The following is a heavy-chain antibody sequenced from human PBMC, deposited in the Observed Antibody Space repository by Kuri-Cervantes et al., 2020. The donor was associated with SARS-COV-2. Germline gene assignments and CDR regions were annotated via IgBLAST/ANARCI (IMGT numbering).Heavy chain of an antibody. CDR3: ARGGYSSGWYAVD. CDR1: GGSISSYY. V-gene: IGHV4-4*07. Sequence: SETLSLTCTVSGGSISSYYWNWIRQPAGKGLEWIGRIYTSGSTNYNPSLKSRVTMSVDTSKNQFSLKLSSVTAADTAVYYCARGGYSSGWYAVDWGQGTLVTVSS. D-gene: IGHD6-19*01. CDR2: IYTSGST. J-gene: IGHJ4*02.